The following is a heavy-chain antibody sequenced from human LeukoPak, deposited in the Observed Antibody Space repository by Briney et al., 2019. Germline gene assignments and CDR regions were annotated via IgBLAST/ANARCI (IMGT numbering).Heavy chain of an antibody. V-gene: IGHV1-69*05. CDR3: ARDPGLWDYGDRRGAFDI. D-gene: IGHD4-17*01. Sequence: GASVKVSCKACGGTFSSYAISWVRQAPGQGLEWMGGIIPIFGTANYAQKFQGRVTITTDESTSTAYMELSSLRSEDTAVYYCARDPGLWDYGDRRGAFDIWGQGTMVTVSS. J-gene: IGHJ3*02. CDR1: GGTFSSYA. CDR2: IIPIFGTA.